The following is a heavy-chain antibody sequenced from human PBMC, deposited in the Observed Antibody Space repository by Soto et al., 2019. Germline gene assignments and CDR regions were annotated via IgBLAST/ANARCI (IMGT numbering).Heavy chain of an antibody. V-gene: IGHV4-31*03. D-gene: IGHD6-6*01. CDR2: IYYSGST. Sequence: SETLSLTCTVSGGSISSGGYYWSWIRQHPGKGLEWIGYIYYSGSTYYNPSLKSRVTISVDTSKNQFSLKLSSVTAADTAVYTCARGRKYSGSSCFDPWGEGTRVTVSS. J-gene: IGHJ5*02. CDR3: ARGRKYSGSSCFDP. CDR1: GGSISSGGYY.